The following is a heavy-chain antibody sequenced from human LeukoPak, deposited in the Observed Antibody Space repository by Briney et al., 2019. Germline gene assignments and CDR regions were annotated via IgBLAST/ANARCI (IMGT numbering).Heavy chain of an antibody. CDR3: AKALRPNYYSYGMDV. CDR2: ISGSGGST. CDR1: GFTFSSYA. Sequence: GGSLRLSCAASGFTFSSYAMSWVRQAPGKGLEWVSAISGSGGSTYYADSVKGRFTISRDNSKNTLYLQMNSLRAEDTAVYYCAKALRPNYYSYGMDVWGQGTTVTVSS. J-gene: IGHJ6*02. V-gene: IGHV3-23*01.